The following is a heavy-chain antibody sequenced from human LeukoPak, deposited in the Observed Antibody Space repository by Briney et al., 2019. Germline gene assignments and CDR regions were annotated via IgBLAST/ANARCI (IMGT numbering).Heavy chain of an antibody. CDR2: IYTSGST. V-gene: IGHV4-4*07. Sequence: SETLSLTCTVSGGSISSYYWSWIRQPAGKGLEWIGRIYTSGSTNHNPSLKSRVTMSVDTSKNQFSLKLSSVTAADTAVYYCAGFGELCGWFDPWGQGTLVTVSS. CDR1: GGSISSYY. CDR3: AGFGELCGWFDP. J-gene: IGHJ5*02. D-gene: IGHD3-10*01.